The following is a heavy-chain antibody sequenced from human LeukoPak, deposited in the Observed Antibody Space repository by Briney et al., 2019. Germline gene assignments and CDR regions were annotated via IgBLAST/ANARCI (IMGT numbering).Heavy chain of an antibody. CDR3: ATPRDRYFDY. CDR1: GYSLTELS. J-gene: IGHJ4*02. CDR2: FDPEDAET. Sequence: ASVKVSCKVSGYSLTELSMHWVRQAPGKGLEWMGGFDPEDAETIYAQKFRGRVTMTEETSTDTAYMELSSLKSEDTAVYYCATPRDRYFDYWGQGTLSPSPQ. V-gene: IGHV1-24*01. D-gene: IGHD2-15*01.